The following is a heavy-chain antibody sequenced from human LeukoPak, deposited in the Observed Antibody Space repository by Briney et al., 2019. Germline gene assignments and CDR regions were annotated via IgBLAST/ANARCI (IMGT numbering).Heavy chain of an antibody. CDR3: ANRGYGNDAFDI. CDR1: GFTFSSYA. J-gene: IGHJ3*02. D-gene: IGHD5-18*01. CDR2: ISGSGGST. Sequence: GGSLRLSCAASGFTFSSYAMSWVRQAPGKGLEWVSAISGSGGSTYYADSVKGRFTISRDNSRNTLYLQMNSLRAEDTAVYYCANRGYGNDAFDIWGQGTMVTVSS. V-gene: IGHV3-23*01.